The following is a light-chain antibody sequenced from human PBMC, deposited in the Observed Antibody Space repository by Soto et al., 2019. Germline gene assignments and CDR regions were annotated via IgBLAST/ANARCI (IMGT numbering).Light chain of an antibody. Sequence: EIVLTQSPGTLSLSPGERATLSCRASQSVTNYLAWYQQKPGQAPRLLIYGASTRASGIPERFSGSGSGTEFTLTISSLQPDDFATYYCQQYNSYAITFGQGTRLEIK. CDR3: QQYNSYAIT. V-gene: IGKV3D-15*01. CDR1: QSVTNY. J-gene: IGKJ5*01. CDR2: GAS.